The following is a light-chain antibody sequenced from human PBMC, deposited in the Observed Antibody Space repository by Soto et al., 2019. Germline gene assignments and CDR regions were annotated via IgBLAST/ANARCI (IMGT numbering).Light chain of an antibody. Sequence: DVVMTQSPLSLPVTLGQPASISCRSSQSLVYSDGNTYLNWFQQRPGQSPRRLIYKVSNRDSGVPDRFSGRGSGTDFTLKISRVEAEDVGVYYCMQGTHWPTTFGQGTKVEIK. V-gene: IGKV2-30*01. CDR3: MQGTHWPTT. J-gene: IGKJ1*01. CDR1: QSLVYSDGNTY. CDR2: KVS.